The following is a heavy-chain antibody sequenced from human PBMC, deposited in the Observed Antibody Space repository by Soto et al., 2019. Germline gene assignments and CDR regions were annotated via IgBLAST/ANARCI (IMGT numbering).Heavy chain of an antibody. Sequence: GSLRLSCAASGFTVSSKYMTWVRQAPGKGLEWVSLIQSGGTTYYADSVKGRFTISRDTSENTLHLQMNSLKTEDTAVYYCTRGVLRYFDINWFDPWGQGTLVTVSS. CDR3: TRGVLRYFDINWFDP. CDR1: GFTVSSKY. J-gene: IGHJ5*02. CDR2: IQSGGTT. D-gene: IGHD3-9*01. V-gene: IGHV3-66*01.